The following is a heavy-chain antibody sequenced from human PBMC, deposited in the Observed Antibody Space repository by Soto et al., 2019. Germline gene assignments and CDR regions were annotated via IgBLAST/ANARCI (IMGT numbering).Heavy chain of an antibody. V-gene: IGHV3-30-3*01. J-gene: IGHJ6*02. CDR1: GFTFSSYA. D-gene: IGHD3-16*01. CDR2: ISYDGSNK. Sequence: QVQLVESGGGVVQPGRSLRLSCAASGFTFSSYAMHWVRQAPGKGLEWVAVISYDGSNKYYADSVKGRFTISRDNSKNPLYLQMNSLRAEDTAVYYCARGGAPYYYYGMDVWGQGTTVTVSS. CDR3: ARGGAPYYYYGMDV.